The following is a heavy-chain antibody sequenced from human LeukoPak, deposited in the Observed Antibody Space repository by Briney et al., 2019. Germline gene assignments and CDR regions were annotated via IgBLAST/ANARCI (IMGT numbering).Heavy chain of an antibody. J-gene: IGHJ4*02. CDR1: GGTFSSYA. Sequence: ASVKVSCKASGGTFSSYAMSWVRQAPGQGLEWMGGIIPIFGTANYAQKFQGRVTITADESTSTAYMELSSLRSEDTAVYYCALNYHCSGGSCSYVTFDYWGQGNLVTVSS. D-gene: IGHD2-15*01. CDR3: ALNYHCSGGSCSYVTFDY. V-gene: IGHV1-69*13. CDR2: IIPIFGTA.